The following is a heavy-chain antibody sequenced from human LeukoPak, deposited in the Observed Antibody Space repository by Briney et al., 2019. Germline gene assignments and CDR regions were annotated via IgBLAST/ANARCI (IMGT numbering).Heavy chain of an antibody. D-gene: IGHD3-3*01. Sequence: GASVKVSCKASGYTFTDYYIHWVRQAPGQGLQWMGWISPNSGGTKYAQKFQGRVTMTRDTSISAAYMELGSLTSDDTAVYYCATKSSGYFMYWGQGTLVTVSS. V-gene: IGHV1-2*02. J-gene: IGHJ4*02. CDR3: ATKSSGYFMY. CDR2: ISPNSGGT. CDR1: GYTFTDYY.